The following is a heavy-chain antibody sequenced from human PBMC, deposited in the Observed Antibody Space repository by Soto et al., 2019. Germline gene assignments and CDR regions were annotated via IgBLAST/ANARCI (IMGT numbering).Heavy chain of an antibody. D-gene: IGHD6-13*01. J-gene: IGHJ6*02. CDR1: GGSFNDYY. CDR2: INHSGST. Sequence: HVQLQQWGAGLLKPSETLSLTCAAYGGSFNDYYWIWIRPPPGKGLEWLGEINHSGSTNYNPSLKSRVTISVDMSKNQFSLKLNSMTAADTAVYYCARGRKQPVLSYYEYYGMDVWGQGPTVTVSS. V-gene: IGHV4-34*01. CDR3: ARGRKQPVLSYYEYYGMDV.